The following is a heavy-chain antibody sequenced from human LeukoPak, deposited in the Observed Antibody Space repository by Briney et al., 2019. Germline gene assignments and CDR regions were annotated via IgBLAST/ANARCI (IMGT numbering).Heavy chain of an antibody. Sequence: GRSLRLSCAVSAFIFEDYTLHWVRQVPGRGLEWVAGVRWNRDYINYGDSVKGRFTATRDDAKNSFHLQMNSLRIEDTAVYYCAATSGWNDSYFDYWGQGTLVTVSA. CDR3: AATSGWNDSYFDY. J-gene: IGHJ4*02. CDR2: VRWNRDYI. D-gene: IGHD6-19*01. CDR1: AFIFEDYT. V-gene: IGHV3-9*01.